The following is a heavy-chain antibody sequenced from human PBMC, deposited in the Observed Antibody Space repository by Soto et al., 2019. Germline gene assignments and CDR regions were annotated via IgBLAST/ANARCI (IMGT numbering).Heavy chain of an antibody. CDR1: GYSFPTYW. Sequence: XESLKISCKGSGYSFPTYWIGWVRQTPGKGLEWMGIIYPGDSDTRYSPSFQGQVTISADKSSTTAYLQWSTLKTSDSAIYYCARLEGDPHYYYGMRAWGQGTTVTVSS. V-gene: IGHV5-51*01. CDR2: IYPGDSDT. D-gene: IGHD3-10*01. CDR3: ARLEGDPHYYYGMRA. J-gene: IGHJ6*02.